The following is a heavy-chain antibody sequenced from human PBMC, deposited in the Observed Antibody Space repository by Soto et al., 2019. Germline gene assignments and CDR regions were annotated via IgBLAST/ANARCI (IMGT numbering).Heavy chain of an antibody. CDR2: INHSGST. Sequence: QVQLQQWGAGLLKPSETLSLTCAVYGGSFSGYYWSWIRQPPGKGLEWIGEINHSGSTNYNPSLKSRVTISVDTSKNQFSLKLSSVTAADTAVYYCARPSREYYYDSSGYYDYWGQGTLVTVSS. V-gene: IGHV4-34*01. J-gene: IGHJ4*02. CDR1: GGSFSGYY. CDR3: ARPSREYYYDSSGYYDY. D-gene: IGHD3-22*01.